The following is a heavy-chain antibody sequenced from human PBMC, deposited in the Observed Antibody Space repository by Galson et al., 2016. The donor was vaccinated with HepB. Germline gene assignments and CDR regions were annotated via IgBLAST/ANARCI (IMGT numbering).Heavy chain of an antibody. CDR1: GGSISSGGHF. D-gene: IGHD4-17*01. J-gene: IGHJ6*03. CDR2: THDSGNT. Sequence: TLSLTCIVSGGSISSGGHFWGWIRQHPGKGLEWIGHTHDSGNTYYNPSLKSRLTISVDTSKNQFSLRLSSVTVADTAVYYCARGDNPDYGDYASAYYYMDVWGKGTTVTVSS. CDR3: ARGDNPDYGDYASAYYYMDV. V-gene: IGHV4-31*03.